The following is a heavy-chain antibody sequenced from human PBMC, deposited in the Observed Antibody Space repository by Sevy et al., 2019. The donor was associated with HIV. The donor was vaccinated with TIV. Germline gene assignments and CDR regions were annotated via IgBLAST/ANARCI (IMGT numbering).Heavy chain of an antibody. D-gene: IGHD6-13*01. CDR1: GYTFNNYY. CDR2: INPTSSST. CDR3: ARGDGTGRGFDY. Sequence: ASVKVSCKASGYTFNNYYIHWVRQAPGQGLQWMGVINPTSSSTYYPQKFQGRVTMTRDTSTRTVSMDLTRLRSDDTAVYYCARGDGTGRGFDYWGQGTLVTVSS. V-gene: IGHV1-46*02. J-gene: IGHJ4*02.